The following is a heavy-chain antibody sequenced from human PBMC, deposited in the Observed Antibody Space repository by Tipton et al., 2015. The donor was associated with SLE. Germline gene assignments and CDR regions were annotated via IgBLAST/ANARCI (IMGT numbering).Heavy chain of an antibody. CDR3: ARRAYDFWSGYYTLDY. CDR2: IYPGDSDT. V-gene: IGHV5-51*03. J-gene: IGHJ4*02. CDR1: GYSFTSYW. Sequence: QLVQSGAEVKKPGESLKISCKGSGYSFTSYWIGWVRQMPGKGLEWMGIIYPGDSDTRYSPSFQGQVTISADKSISTAYLQWSSLKASDTAMYYCARRAYDFWSGYYTLDYWGQGTLVTVSS. D-gene: IGHD3-3*01.